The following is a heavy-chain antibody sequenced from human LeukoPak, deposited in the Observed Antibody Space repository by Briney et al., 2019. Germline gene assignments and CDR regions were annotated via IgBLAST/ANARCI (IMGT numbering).Heavy chain of an antibody. Sequence: PSETLSLTRTVSGASISSGSYYWSWIRQPAGKGLEWIGLFYPSGSTNYNPSLRSRVAISADTSKNQFSLNLSSVSAADTAVYYCARVRVGATMSFDYWGQGTLVTVSS. D-gene: IGHD1-26*01. J-gene: IGHJ4*02. V-gene: IGHV4-61*02. CDR1: GASISSGSYY. CDR2: FYPSGST. CDR3: ARVRVGATMSFDY.